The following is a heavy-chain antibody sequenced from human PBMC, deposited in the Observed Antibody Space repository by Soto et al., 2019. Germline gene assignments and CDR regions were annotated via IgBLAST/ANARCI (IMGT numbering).Heavy chain of an antibody. CDR2: INPYSGAT. V-gene: IGHV1-2*02. Sequence: HEHLVQSGPEVKRPGASLNVSCKASGYSFTGYYIHWVRQAPGQGLEWMGWINPYSGATNYAQNFQGRVTLTSDTSISTASMDLTSLTSDDTAVYYCARGDYGACGYPFPCVAYWGQRTRVIVSS. CDR1: GYSFTGYY. CDR3: ARGDYGACGYPFPCVAY. J-gene: IGHJ4*02. D-gene: IGHD3-10*01.